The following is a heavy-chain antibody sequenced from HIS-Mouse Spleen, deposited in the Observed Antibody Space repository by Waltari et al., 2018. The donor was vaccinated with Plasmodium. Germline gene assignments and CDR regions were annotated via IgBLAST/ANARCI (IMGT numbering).Heavy chain of an antibody. CDR3: ASSWYWYFDL. D-gene: IGHD6-13*01. CDR2: IKQDGSEK. V-gene: IGHV3-7*01. CDR1: GFTFRSFW. Sequence: EVQLVESGGGLVQPGGSLRLSCAASGFTFRSFWMSWVRQAPGKGLEWVANIKQDGSEKYYVDAVKGRFTISRDNAKNSLYLQMNSLRAEDTAVYYCASSWYWYFDLWGRGTLVTVSS. J-gene: IGHJ2*01.